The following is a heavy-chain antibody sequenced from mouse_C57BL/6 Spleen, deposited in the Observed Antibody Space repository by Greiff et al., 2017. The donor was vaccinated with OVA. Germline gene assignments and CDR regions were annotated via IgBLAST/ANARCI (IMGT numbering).Heavy chain of an antibody. V-gene: IGHV6-3*01. CDR3: TGGTRGDY. Sequence: EVHLVESGGGLVKPGGSMKLSCVASGFTFSNYWMNWVRQSPEKGLEWVAQIRLKSDNYATHYGESGKGRFTTSRDDSKSIVYLQMSNLRAEDTGIYYCTGGTRGDYWGQGTTLTVSS. D-gene: IGHD3-3*01. CDR1: GFTFSNYW. J-gene: IGHJ2*01. CDR2: IRLKSDNYAT.